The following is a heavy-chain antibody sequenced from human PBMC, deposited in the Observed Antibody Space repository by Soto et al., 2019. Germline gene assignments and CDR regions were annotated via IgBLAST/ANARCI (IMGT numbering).Heavy chain of an antibody. D-gene: IGHD3-10*01. V-gene: IGHV4-34*01. CDR1: GGSFSGYY. CDR2: INHSGST. Sequence: QVQLQQWGAGLLKPSETLSLTCAVYGGSFSGYYWSWIRQPPGKGLEWIGEINHSGSTNYNPSLKSRVTISVDTSMNQFSLKLSSVTAADTAVYYCARGTWVRSAFDIWGQGTMVTVSS. J-gene: IGHJ3*02. CDR3: ARGTWVRSAFDI.